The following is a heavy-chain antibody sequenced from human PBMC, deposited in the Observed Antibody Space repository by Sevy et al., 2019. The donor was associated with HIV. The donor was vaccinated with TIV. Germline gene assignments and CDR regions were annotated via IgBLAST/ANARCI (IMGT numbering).Heavy chain of an antibody. Sequence: GGSLRLSCAVSGFTFDDYAMHWVRQAPGKGLEWVSLISWDGGSTYYADSVKGRFTTSRDNSKNSLYLQMNSLRAEDTASYYCANPYRIAVAGDYYYSGMDVWGQGTTVTVSS. J-gene: IGHJ6*02. CDR3: ANPYRIAVAGDYYYSGMDV. D-gene: IGHD6-13*01. V-gene: IGHV3-43D*03. CDR1: GFTFDDYA. CDR2: ISWDGGST.